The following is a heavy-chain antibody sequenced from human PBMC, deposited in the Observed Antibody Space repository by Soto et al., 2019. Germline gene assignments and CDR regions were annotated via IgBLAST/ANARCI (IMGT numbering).Heavy chain of an antibody. J-gene: IGHJ1*01. D-gene: IGHD5-12*01. Sequence: SVKVSCKASGGTFSSYAISWVRQAPGQGLEWMGGIIPIFGTANYAQKFQGRVTITADESTSTAYMELSSLRSEDTAVYYCAREGYGGQRSHFQHWGQGTLVTVSS. CDR2: IIPIFGTA. CDR3: AREGYGGQRSHFQH. CDR1: GGTFSSYA. V-gene: IGHV1-69*13.